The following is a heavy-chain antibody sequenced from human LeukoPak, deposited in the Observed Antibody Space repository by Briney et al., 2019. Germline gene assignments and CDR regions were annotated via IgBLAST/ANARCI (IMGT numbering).Heavy chain of an antibody. J-gene: IGHJ4*02. CDR1: GGPMMTGPYY. V-gene: IGHV4-39*07. D-gene: IGHD3-16*01. Sequence: SETLSLTCAVSGGPMMTGPYYWGWIRQPPGKGLEWLGSIFYDGTTYYSPSLKSRVSVSADTSRNQFSLRLTSASAADTAVYYCVRSGVVLQTGFDFWGQGALVTVSS. CDR3: VRSGVVLQTGFDF. CDR2: IFYDGTT.